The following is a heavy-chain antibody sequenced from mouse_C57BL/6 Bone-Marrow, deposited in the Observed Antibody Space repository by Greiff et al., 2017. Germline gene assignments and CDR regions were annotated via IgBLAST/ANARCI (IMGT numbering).Heavy chain of an antibody. CDR3: ARTPTVASMDY. D-gene: IGHD1-1*01. CDR1: GFNFNDYY. Sequence: EVQLQQSGAELVKPGASVKLSCTASGFNFNDYYMHWVKQRTEQGLEWIGRIDPEDGGTKYAPKFQGKATLTADTSSNTAYLQLSSLTSEDTAVYYCARTPTVASMDYWGQGTSVTGSS. CDR2: IDPEDGGT. J-gene: IGHJ4*01. V-gene: IGHV14-2*01.